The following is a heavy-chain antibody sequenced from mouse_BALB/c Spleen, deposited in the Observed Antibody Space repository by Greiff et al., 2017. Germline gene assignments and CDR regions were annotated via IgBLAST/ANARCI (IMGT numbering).Heavy chain of an antibody. J-gene: IGHJ4*01. CDR2: ISYSGST. CDR1: GDSITSGY. CDR3: AKLGREDYYAMDY. D-gene: IGHD4-1*01. Sequence: EVQLQESGPSLVKPSQTLSLTCSVTGDSITSGYWNWIRKFPGNKLEYMGYISYSGSTYYNPSLKSRISITRDTSKNQYYLQLNSVTTEDTATYYCAKLGREDYYAMDYWGQGTSVTVSS. V-gene: IGHV3-8*02.